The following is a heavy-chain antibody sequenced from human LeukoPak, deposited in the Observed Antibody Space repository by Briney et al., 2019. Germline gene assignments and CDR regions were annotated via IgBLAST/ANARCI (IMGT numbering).Heavy chain of an antibody. CDR3: ARSWAVAATGAFDI. Sequence: SETLSLTCTVSGGSISSSSYYWGWIRQPPGKGLEWIGSIYYSGSTNYNPSLKSRVTISVDKSKNQFFLKLSSVTAADTAFYYCARSWAVAATGAFDIWGQGTMVTVSS. V-gene: IGHV4-39*07. CDR1: GGSISSSSYY. CDR2: IYYSGST. D-gene: IGHD6-19*01. J-gene: IGHJ3*02.